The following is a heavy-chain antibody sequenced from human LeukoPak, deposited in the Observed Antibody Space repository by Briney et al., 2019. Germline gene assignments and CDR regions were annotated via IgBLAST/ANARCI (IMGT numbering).Heavy chain of an antibody. CDR1: GFIVSNNY. J-gene: IGHJ4*02. D-gene: IGHD3-10*01. Sequence: GGSLRLSCVASGFIVSNNYMSWVRQAPGKGLEWVSVLYNAGSTYYADSVKGRFTISRDNSRNTLYLQMYSLRAEDTAVYYCVRGYPLGVATFDSWGQGTLVIVSS. CDR3: VRGYPLGVATFDS. V-gene: IGHV3-53*01. CDR2: LYNAGST.